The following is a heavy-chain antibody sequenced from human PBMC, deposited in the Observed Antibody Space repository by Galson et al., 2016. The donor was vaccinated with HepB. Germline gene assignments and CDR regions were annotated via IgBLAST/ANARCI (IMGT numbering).Heavy chain of an antibody. CDR3: ARSGRRDWYFDL. V-gene: IGHV3-13*04. Sequence: SLRLSCAASGFTFSTYDMHWVRQPTGKGLEWLSGIGTVGDKYYSDSVKGRFTISRENAKNSLYLQMNSLRADDTAVYYCARSGRRDWYFDLWGRGTPVTVSS. D-gene: IGHD1-1*01. CDR2: IGTVGDK. CDR1: GFTFSTYD. J-gene: IGHJ2*01.